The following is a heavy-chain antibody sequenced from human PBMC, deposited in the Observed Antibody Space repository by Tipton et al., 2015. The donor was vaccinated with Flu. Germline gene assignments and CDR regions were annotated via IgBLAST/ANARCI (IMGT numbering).Heavy chain of an antibody. CDR2: IYPSGTT. Sequence: TLSLTCTVSSGSIRSTNYFCAWIRQPPGKRLELIGSIYPSGTTYYNPSLKSRVTISGDTSKSQFSLKLNSVTAADTAVYYCARLSYYDVDLKNFYFEDWGQGTLVTVSS. CDR3: ARLSYYDVDLKNFYFED. J-gene: IGHJ4*02. CDR1: SGSIRSTNYF. D-gene: IGHD3-10*02. V-gene: IGHV4-39*01.